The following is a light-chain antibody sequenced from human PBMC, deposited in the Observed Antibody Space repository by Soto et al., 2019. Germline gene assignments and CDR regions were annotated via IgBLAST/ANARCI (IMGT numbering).Light chain of an antibody. Sequence: QSALTQPASVSGSPGQSITISCTGTSRDVGGYNYVSWYQQHPGKAPKLMIYDVSNRPSGVSNRFSGSKSGTTASLTISGLQAEDEADYYCSSYTSSSTLGVFGGGTKVTVL. J-gene: IGLJ2*01. CDR2: DVS. CDR3: SSYTSSSTLGV. CDR1: SRDVGGYNY. V-gene: IGLV2-14*01.